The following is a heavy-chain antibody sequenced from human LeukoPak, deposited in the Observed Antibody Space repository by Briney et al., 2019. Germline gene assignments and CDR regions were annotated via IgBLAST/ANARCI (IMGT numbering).Heavy chain of an antibody. CDR2: IYYSGST. D-gene: IGHD3-16*02. Sequence: SETLSLTCTVSGGSISSYYGSWIRQPPGKGLEWIGYIYYSGSTNYNPSPKSRVTISVDTSKNQFSLKLSSVTAADTAVYYCARGGGYHIDYWGQGTLVTVSS. CDR3: ARGGGYHIDY. V-gene: IGHV4-59*01. CDR1: GGSISSYY. J-gene: IGHJ4*02.